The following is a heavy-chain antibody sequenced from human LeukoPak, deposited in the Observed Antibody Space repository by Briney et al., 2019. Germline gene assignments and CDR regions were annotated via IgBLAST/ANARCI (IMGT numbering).Heavy chain of an antibody. CDR2: ISGSSSRI. CDR1: GFSFSSYS. D-gene: IGHD4-23*01. CDR3: ARAPPDYGGYTHDY. V-gene: IGHV3-48*01. J-gene: IGHJ4*02. Sequence: GGSLRLSCAASGFSFSSYSMNWVRQAPGKGLEWVSYISGSSSRIYYADSVKGRFPIPRDNAKTSLYLQMNSLRAEDTAVYYCARAPPDYGGYTHDYWGQGPLVTVSS.